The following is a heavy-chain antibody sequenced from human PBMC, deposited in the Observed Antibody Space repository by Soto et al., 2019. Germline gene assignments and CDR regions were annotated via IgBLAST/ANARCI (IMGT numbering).Heavy chain of an antibody. CDR1: GWSFSGYY. J-gene: IGHJ5*02. CDR2: INHSGST. CDR3: ARELGKTAGWFDP. D-gene: IGHD1-26*01. Sequence: QVQLQQWGAGLLKPSETLSLTCAVYGWSFSGYYWSWIRQPPGKGLECIGEINHSGSTNYNQSLKSRVTISVDTSKNQFSLKLSSVTAADTAVYYCARELGKTAGWFDPWGQGTLVTVSS. V-gene: IGHV4-34*01.